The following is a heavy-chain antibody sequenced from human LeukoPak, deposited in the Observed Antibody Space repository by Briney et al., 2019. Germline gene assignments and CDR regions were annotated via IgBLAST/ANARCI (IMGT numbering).Heavy chain of an antibody. D-gene: IGHD3-3*01. Sequence: ASVKVSCKASGYTFTSYDINWVRQATGQGVEWMGWMNPNSGNTGYAQKFQGRVTITRNTSISTAYMELSSLRSEDTAVYYCARVGYPFWSGYSYYYYYMDVWGKGTTVTVSS. V-gene: IGHV1-8*03. CDR2: MNPNSGNT. J-gene: IGHJ6*03. CDR1: GYTFTSYD. CDR3: ARVGYPFWSGYSYYYYYMDV.